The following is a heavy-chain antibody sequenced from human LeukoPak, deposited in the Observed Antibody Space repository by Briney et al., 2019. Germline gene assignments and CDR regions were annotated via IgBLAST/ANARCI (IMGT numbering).Heavy chain of an antibody. CDR3: AKDLRIQVRGVIGPLDY. Sequence: GGSLRLSCAASGFTFSSYSMNWVPQAPGKGLEWVSSISSSSSYIYYADSVKGRFTISRDNSKNTLYLQMNSLRAEDTAVYYCAKDLRIQVRGVIGPLDYWGQGTLVTVSS. CDR1: GFTFSSYS. J-gene: IGHJ4*02. CDR2: ISSSSSYI. D-gene: IGHD3-10*01. V-gene: IGHV3-21*04.